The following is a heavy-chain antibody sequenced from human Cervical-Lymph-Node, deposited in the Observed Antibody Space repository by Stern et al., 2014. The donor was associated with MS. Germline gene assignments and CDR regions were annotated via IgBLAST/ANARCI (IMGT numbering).Heavy chain of an antibody. V-gene: IGHV1-46*01. CDR2: INPSDGRT. D-gene: IGHD6-6*01. CDR1: GYTFTNQR. J-gene: IGHJ4*02. Sequence: VQLLQSGAEVKTPGASVKVSCKASGYTFTNQRIHWVRQAPGQGLEWMGIINPSDGRTIYAQKIQGRVTMTRDTSTTTFYMELSSLRSEDTAVYYCAGEADAWGQGTLVTVSS. CDR3: AGEADA.